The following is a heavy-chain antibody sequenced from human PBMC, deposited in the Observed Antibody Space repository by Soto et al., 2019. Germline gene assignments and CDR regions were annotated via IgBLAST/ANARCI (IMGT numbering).Heavy chain of an antibody. V-gene: IGHV3-30*03. CDR3: ASPREGQWLVFDH. CDR2: ISYDGKQT. J-gene: IGHJ4*02. Sequence: GGSLRLSCGAPGVTFKDYGMHWVRQAPGKGLEWVAVISYDGKQTYYADSVQGRFTISRDDSKNTVFLQMNSLKVEDTAAYFCASPREGQWLVFDHWGQRTLVTVSS. CDR1: GVTFKDYG. D-gene: IGHD6-19*01.